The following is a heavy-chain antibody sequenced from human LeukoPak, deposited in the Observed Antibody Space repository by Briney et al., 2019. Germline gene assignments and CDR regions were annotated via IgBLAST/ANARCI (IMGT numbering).Heavy chain of an antibody. CDR2: IYTSGST. D-gene: IGHD3-10*01. Sequence: PSETLSLTCTVSGGSISSYYWSWMRQPAGKGLELIGRIYTSGSTNYNPSLKSRVTMSVDTSKNQFSLKLSSVTAADTAVYYCARDRFLWFGDFHIIYYGMDVWGQGTTVTVSS. CDR3: ARDRFLWFGDFHIIYYGMDV. V-gene: IGHV4-4*07. J-gene: IGHJ6*02. CDR1: GGSISSYY.